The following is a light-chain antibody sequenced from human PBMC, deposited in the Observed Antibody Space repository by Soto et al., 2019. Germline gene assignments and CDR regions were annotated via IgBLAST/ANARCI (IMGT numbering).Light chain of an antibody. CDR2: DIF. J-gene: IGKJ4*01. CDR3: QQYNSWPLT. V-gene: IGKV3D-15*01. Sequence: EIVLTQSPGTLSLSPWARATLSFRASQSVSSSYLAWYQQKPGQAPRLVIYDIFTRATGVPTRISGSGSGTEFTLTISSLQSEDFAVYYCQQYNSWPLTFGGGTKVDIK. CDR1: QSVSSS.